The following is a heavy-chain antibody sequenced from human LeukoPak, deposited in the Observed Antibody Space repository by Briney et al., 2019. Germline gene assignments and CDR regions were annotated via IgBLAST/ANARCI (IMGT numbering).Heavy chain of an antibody. CDR1: GFTFSRYR. CDR3: ARVTFFYYYFDL. CDR2: IKQDGNEK. Sequence: PGGSLRLSCEASGFTFSRYRMTWVRQVPGKELEWVANIKQDGNEKYYVGSVRGRFTISRDNTKDSLSLQMDGLRVEDTAVYYCARVTFFYYYFDLWGRGTLVTVSS. J-gene: IGHJ2*01. V-gene: IGHV3-7*01.